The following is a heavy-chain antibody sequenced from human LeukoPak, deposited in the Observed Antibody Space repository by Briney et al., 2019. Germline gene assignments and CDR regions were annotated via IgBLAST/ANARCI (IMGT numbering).Heavy chain of an antibody. D-gene: IGHD2-2*01. J-gene: IGHJ6*02. V-gene: IGHV1-8*01. CDR3: ARVPAASSGMDV. CDR1: GYTFTSYD. Sequence: GASVKVSCKASGYTFTSYDINWVRQATGQGLEWMGWMSPNSGNTGYAQKFQGRVTMTRNTSISTAYMELSSLRSEDTAVYYCARVPAASSGMDVWGQGTTVTVSS. CDR2: MSPNSGNT.